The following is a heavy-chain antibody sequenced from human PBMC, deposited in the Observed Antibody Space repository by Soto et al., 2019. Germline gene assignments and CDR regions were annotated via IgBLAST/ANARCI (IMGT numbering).Heavy chain of an antibody. J-gene: IGHJ4*02. V-gene: IGHV4-34*01. CDR1: GGTFGGFY. Sequence: TLSLTSTVEGGTFGGFYWSWIRQPPGKGLEWIGEINHSGSTNYNPSLKSRVTISVDTSKNQFSLKLSSVTAADTAVYYCARGQSVLRSGSYHPYFDYWGQGTLVTVS. D-gene: IGHD1-26*01. CDR2: INHSGST. CDR3: ARGQSVLRSGSYHPYFDY.